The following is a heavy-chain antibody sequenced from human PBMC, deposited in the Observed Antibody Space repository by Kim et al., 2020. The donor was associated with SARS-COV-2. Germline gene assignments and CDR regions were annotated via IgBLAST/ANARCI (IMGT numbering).Heavy chain of an antibody. CDR3: ARGARQCLVRCPYYYYMDV. D-gene: IGHD6-19*01. V-gene: IGHV4-34*01. J-gene: IGHJ6*03. Sequence: KSRVTISVDTSKKQFSLKLSSVTAADTAVYYCARGARQCLVRCPYYYYMDVWGKGTTVTVSS.